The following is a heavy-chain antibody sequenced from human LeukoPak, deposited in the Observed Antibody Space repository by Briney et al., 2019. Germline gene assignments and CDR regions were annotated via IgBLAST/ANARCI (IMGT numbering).Heavy chain of an antibody. Sequence: HTGGSLRLSCAASGFTFSSYAMSWVRQAPGKGLEWVSAISGSGGSTYYADSVKGRFTISRDNSKNTLYLQMNSLRAEDTAVYYCAKDPRAATRTYYFDYWGQGTLVTVSS. D-gene: IGHD5-12*01. CDR3: AKDPRAATRTYYFDY. V-gene: IGHV3-23*01. CDR1: GFTFSSYA. CDR2: ISGSGGST. J-gene: IGHJ4*02.